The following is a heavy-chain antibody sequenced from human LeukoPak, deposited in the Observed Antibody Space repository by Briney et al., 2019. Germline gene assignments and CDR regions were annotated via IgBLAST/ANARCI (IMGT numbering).Heavy chain of an antibody. V-gene: IGHV4-30-2*01. CDR3: ARGPYDFWSGYSSYFDY. CDR2: IYHSGST. CDR1: GGSISNGGYY. J-gene: IGHJ4*02. Sequence: PSETLSLTCTVSGGSISNGGYYWSWIRQPPGKGLEWIGYIYHSGSTYYNPSLKSRVTISVDRSKNQFSLKLSSVTAADTAVYYCARGPYDFWSGYSSYFDYWGQGTLVTVSS. D-gene: IGHD3-3*01.